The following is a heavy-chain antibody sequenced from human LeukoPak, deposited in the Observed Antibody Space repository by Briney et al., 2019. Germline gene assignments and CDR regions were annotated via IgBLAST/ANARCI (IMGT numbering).Heavy chain of an antibody. V-gene: IGHV1-18*01. Sequence: ASVKVSCKASGYTSTSYGISWVRQAPGQGLEWMGWISAYNGNTNYAQKLQGRVTMTTDTSTSTAYMELRSLRSDDTAVYYCARATRITMIVVVIPDAFDIWGQGTMVTVSS. CDR1: GYTSTSYG. D-gene: IGHD3-22*01. CDR2: ISAYNGNT. CDR3: ARATRITMIVVVIPDAFDI. J-gene: IGHJ3*02.